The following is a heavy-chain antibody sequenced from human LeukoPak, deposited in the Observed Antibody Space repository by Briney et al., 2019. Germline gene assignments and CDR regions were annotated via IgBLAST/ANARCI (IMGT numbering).Heavy chain of an antibody. J-gene: IGHJ4*02. CDR3: AKDPEYSSSWSPIDY. D-gene: IGHD6-13*01. Sequence: GGSLRLSCAASGFTFTNYAMNWVRQAPGKGLEWVSAISGSDRSTYYADFVKGRFTISRDNSKNTLYLQMNSLRAEDTAVYYCAKDPEYSSSWSPIDYWGQGTLVTVSS. CDR1: GFTFTNYA. CDR2: ISGSDRST. V-gene: IGHV3-23*01.